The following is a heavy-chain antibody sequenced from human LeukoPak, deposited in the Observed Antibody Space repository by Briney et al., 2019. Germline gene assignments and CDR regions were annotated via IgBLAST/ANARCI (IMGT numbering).Heavy chain of an antibody. Sequence: GGSLRLSCAASGFTFSSYAMHWVRQAPGKGLEWVAVISYDGSNKYYADSVKGRFTISRGNSKNTLYLQMNSLRAEDTAVYYCAKDQGTAPNWFDPWGQGTLVTVSS. D-gene: IGHD5-18*01. CDR1: GFTFSSYA. V-gene: IGHV3-30-3*01. J-gene: IGHJ5*02. CDR3: AKDQGTAPNWFDP. CDR2: ISYDGSNK.